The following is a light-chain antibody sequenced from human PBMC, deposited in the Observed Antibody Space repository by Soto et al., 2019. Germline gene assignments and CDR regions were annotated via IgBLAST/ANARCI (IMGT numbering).Light chain of an antibody. CDR1: GGDVGGYNY. V-gene: IGLV2-8*01. CDR2: DVN. J-gene: IGLJ1*01. Sequence: LTQPPSASGSPGQSVTISCTGTGGDVGGYNYVSWYQQHPGKVPRLIIYDVNKRPSGVPDRFSGSKSDNTASLTVSGLQAEDEADYYCSSYAGFNNYVFGTGTKVTVL. CDR3: SSYAGFNNYV.